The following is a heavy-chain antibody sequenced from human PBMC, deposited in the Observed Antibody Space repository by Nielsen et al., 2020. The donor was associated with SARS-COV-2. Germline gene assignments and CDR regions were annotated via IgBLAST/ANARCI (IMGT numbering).Heavy chain of an antibody. CDR2: INPSGGST. CDR3: ARAPQHDLLRDFWSGPRAYYYYMDV. V-gene: IGHV1-46*01. J-gene: IGHJ6*03. D-gene: IGHD3-3*01. Sequence: ASVKVSCKASGYTFTGYYMHWVRQAPGQGLEWMGIINPSGGSTSYAQKFQGRVTMTRDTSTSTVYMELSSLRSEDTAVYYCARAPQHDLLRDFWSGPRAYYYYMDVWGKGTTVTVSS. CDR1: GYTFTGYY.